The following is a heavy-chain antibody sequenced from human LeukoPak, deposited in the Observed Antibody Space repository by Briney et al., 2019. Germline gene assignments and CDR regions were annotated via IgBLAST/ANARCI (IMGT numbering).Heavy chain of an antibody. Sequence: GGSLRLSCAGSGFTFSDYSINWVRQAPGKGLEWVSAISGSGGSTYYADSVKGRFTISRDNSKNTLYLQMNSLRAEDTAVYYCAKSGGYNYYYYMDVWGKGTTVTVSS. CDR2: ISGSGGST. V-gene: IGHV3-23*01. D-gene: IGHD3-22*01. CDR1: GFTFSDYS. J-gene: IGHJ6*03. CDR3: AKSGGYNYYYYMDV.